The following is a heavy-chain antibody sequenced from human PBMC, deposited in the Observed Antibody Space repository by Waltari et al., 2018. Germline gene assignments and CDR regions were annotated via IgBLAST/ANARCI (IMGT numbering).Heavy chain of an antibody. CDR1: AYAVNSGFY. D-gene: IGHD2-8*02. V-gene: IGHV4-38-2*01. CDR3: MRQALGYCTSAACRRLES. J-gene: IGHJ4*02. Sequence: QIQLQESGPGLLEPSETLSLTCDVSAYAVNSGFYWGRIRQPPARGLEWIGTTYHDGTTFYNPTLKSRLTIAMDTSKNQFFLKVNSVTAADTAMYYCMRQALGYCTSAACRRLESWGQGTLVTVS. CDR2: TYHDGTT.